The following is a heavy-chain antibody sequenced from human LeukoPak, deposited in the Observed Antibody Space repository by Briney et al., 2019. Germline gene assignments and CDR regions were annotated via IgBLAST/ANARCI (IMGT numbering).Heavy chain of an antibody. J-gene: IGHJ3*02. V-gene: IGHV3-30-3*01. CDR3: ARDSNGFDSSGSAAFDI. CDR1: GFTFSSYA. D-gene: IGHD3-22*01. CDR2: ISYVGSIT. Sequence: GGSLRLSCAASGFTFSSYAMLWVRQAPGKGLEGVAVISYVGSITYYADSVKSRFTLSRDNTKSTLYLQMSSLRAEDTAVYYCARDSNGFDSSGSAAFDIWGQGTMVTVSS.